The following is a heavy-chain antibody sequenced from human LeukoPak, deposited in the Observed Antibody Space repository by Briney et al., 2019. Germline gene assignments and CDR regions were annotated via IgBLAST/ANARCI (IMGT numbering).Heavy chain of an antibody. Sequence: PSETLSLTCTVSGGSISSSSYYWGWIRQPPGKGLEWIGSIYYSGSTYYNPSLKSRVTISVDTSKNQFSLKLSSVTAADTAVYYCARTPPIELGGDPFDYWGQGTLVTVSS. CDR3: ARTPPIELGGDPFDY. J-gene: IGHJ4*02. D-gene: IGHD3-10*01. CDR2: IYYSGST. CDR1: GGSISSSSYY. V-gene: IGHV4-39*07.